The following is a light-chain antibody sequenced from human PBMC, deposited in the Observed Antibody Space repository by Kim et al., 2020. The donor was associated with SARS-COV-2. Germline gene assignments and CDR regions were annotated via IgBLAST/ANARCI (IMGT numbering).Light chain of an antibody. J-gene: IGKJ4*02. V-gene: IGKV1-27*01. Sequence: DIQMTQSPSSLSAFVGDRVTITCRASRDINNYLAWYQQRPGKVPKLLLYAASTLQSGVPSRFSGSGSGTEFTLTISSLQPEDVATYYCQKDNSAPFTFGGGTKVDIK. CDR2: AAS. CDR1: RDINNY. CDR3: QKDNSAPFT.